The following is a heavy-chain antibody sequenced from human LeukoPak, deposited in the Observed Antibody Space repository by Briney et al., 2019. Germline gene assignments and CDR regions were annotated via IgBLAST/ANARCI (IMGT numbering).Heavy chain of an antibody. D-gene: IGHD2-15*01. CDR1: GFTFDDYT. J-gene: IGHJ5*02. V-gene: IGHV3-43*01. CDR2: ISWDGGST. Sequence: PGGSLRLSCAASGFTFDDYTMHWVRQAPGKGLEWVSLISWDGGSTYYADSVKGRFTISRDNSKNSLYLQMNSLRTEDTALYYCAKDKTRYCSGGSCSGGFDPWGQGTLVTVSS. CDR3: AKDKTRYCSGGSCSGGFDP.